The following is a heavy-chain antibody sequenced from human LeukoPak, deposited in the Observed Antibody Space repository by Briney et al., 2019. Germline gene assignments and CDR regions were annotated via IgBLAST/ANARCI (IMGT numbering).Heavy chain of an antibody. Sequence: GGSLRLSYAASGFTFSSYAMSWVRQAPGKGLEWVSAISGSGGSTYYADSVKGRFTISRDNSKNTLYLQMNSLRAEDTAVYYCVLLSYYYDSSGYTWGQGTLVTVSS. CDR1: GFTFSSYA. CDR3: VLLSYYYDSSGYT. D-gene: IGHD3-22*01. CDR2: ISGSGGST. J-gene: IGHJ5*02. V-gene: IGHV3-23*01.